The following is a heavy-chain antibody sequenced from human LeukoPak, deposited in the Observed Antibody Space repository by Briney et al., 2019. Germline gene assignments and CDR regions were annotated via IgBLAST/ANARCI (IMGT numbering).Heavy chain of an antibody. Sequence: SETLSLTCTVSGGSISSSSYYWGWIRQPPGKGLEWIGSIYYSGSTYYNPSLKSRVAISVDTSKNQFSLKLSSVTAADTAVYYCARKEDVYYDFWSGYSGAFDIWGQGTMVTVSS. D-gene: IGHD3-3*01. CDR3: ARKEDVYYDFWSGYSGAFDI. V-gene: IGHV4-39*01. J-gene: IGHJ3*02. CDR2: IYYSGST. CDR1: GGSISSSSYY.